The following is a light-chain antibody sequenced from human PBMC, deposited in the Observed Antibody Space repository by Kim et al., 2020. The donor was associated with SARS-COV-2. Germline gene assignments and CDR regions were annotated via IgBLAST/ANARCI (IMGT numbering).Light chain of an antibody. CDR3: SSYTTYSTWV. J-gene: IGLJ3*02. Sequence: QSALTQPAPVSGSPGQSITISCTGTSSDVGGYNYVSWYQQHPGKAPKLIIYDITARPSGVSNRFSGSKSGSTASLTISGLQAEDEADYYCSSYTTYSTWVFGGGTQLTVL. V-gene: IGLV2-14*01. CDR2: DIT. CDR1: SSDVGGYNY.